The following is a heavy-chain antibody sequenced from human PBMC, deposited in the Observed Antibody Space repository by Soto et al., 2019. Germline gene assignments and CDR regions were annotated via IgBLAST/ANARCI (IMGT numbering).Heavy chain of an antibody. D-gene: IGHD1-26*01. CDR2: IYHSGGT. CDR3: ARLRWETENNWFDP. V-gene: IGHV4-30-4*01. J-gene: IGHJ5*02. CDR1: GDSISSVDHY. Sequence: SETLSLTCTVSGDSISSVDHYWSWIRQPPGKGLEWMGYIYHSGGTHYNPSLNSRLTISIDTSTNRFSLNLTSVTAADTAVYFCARLRWETENNWFDPWGQGALVTVSS.